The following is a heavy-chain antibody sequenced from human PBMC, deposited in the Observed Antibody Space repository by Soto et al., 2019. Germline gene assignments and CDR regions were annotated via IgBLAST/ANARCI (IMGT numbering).Heavy chain of an antibody. CDR2: IYYSGST. Sequence: QVQLQESGPGLVKPSQTLSLTCTVSGGSISSGGYYWSWIRQHPGKGLEWIGYIYYSGSTYYNPSLKSRVTLSVDTSKNQFSLKLSSGAAADTAVYYCARENSHYDSSGYYYVYFGYWGQGTLVTVSS. CDR1: GGSISSGGYY. D-gene: IGHD3-22*01. CDR3: ARENSHYDSSGYYYVYFGY. V-gene: IGHV4-31*03. J-gene: IGHJ4*02.